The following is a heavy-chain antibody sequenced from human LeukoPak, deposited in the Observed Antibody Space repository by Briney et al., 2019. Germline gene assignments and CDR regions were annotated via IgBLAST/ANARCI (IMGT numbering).Heavy chain of an antibody. V-gene: IGHV3-66*01. CDR2: IYSGGST. J-gene: IGHJ5*02. CDR1: GFTVSSNY. CDR3: ARESADEGGAP. Sequence: SGGSLRLSCAASGFTVSSNYMSWVRQAPGKGLEWVSVIYSGGSTYYADSVKGRFTISRDNSKNTLYLQMNSLRAEDTAVYYCARESADEGGAPWGQGTLVTVSS. D-gene: IGHD1-26*01.